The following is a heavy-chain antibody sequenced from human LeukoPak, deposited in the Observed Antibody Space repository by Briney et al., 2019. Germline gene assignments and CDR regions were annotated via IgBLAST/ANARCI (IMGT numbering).Heavy chain of an antibody. CDR2: ITKSGGDT. J-gene: IGHJ4*02. CDR3: AKKQGPVMGSCYTDH. CDR1: GFTFSNYA. Sequence: GGSLRLSCAASGFTFSNYAMTWVRQAAGKGLEWVSVITKSGGDTYYAESVKGRFTISKDNSKNALYLQMNGLRADDPAVYYCAKKQGPVMGSCYTDHWGQGTLVSVSS. V-gene: IGHV3-23*01. D-gene: IGHD6-13*01.